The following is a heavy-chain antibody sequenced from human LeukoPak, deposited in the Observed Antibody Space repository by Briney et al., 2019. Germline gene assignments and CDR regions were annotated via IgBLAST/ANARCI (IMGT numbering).Heavy chain of an antibody. CDR2: IYYTGST. D-gene: IGHD5-18*01. V-gene: IGHV4-39*01. CDR3: ARHGHSYGYVDY. J-gene: IGHJ4*02. Sequence: SETLSLTCSVSRGSIGSGSYYWGWIRQPPGKGLEWIASIYYTGSTYYNPSLKSRVAISEDKSKNQFSLRLSSVTAADTAVYYCARHGHSYGYVDYWGQGTLVTVSS. CDR1: RGSIGSGSYY.